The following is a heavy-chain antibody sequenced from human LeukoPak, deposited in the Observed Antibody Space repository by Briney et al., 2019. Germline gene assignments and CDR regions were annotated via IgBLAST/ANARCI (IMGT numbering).Heavy chain of an antibody. J-gene: IGHJ4*02. CDR3: ARRRDSSGYGAYYFDY. CDR1: GGTFISYA. CDR2: IIPIFVTP. D-gene: IGHD3-22*01. V-gene: IGHV1-69*13. Sequence: SVKVSCKASGGTFISYAISWVGQAPGKGVEWMGGIIPIFVTPNYAQKFQGRVTITADESTSTAYMELSSLRSEDTAVYYCARRRDSSGYGAYYFDYWGQGTLVTVSS.